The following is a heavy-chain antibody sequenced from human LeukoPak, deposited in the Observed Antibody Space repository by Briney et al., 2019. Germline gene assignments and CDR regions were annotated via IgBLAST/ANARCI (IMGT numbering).Heavy chain of an antibody. CDR2: IIPIFDTA. D-gene: IGHD3-9*01. CDR1: GYTFTSYD. J-gene: IGHJ4*02. Sequence: SVKVSCKASGYTFTSYDINWVRQAPGQGLEWMGGIIPIFDTANYAQKFQGRVTISTDGSTNTAYMELSSLRSEDTAVYYCARGTLGDILTGSYDYWGQGTLVTVPS. V-gene: IGHV1-69*05. CDR3: ARGTLGDILTGSYDY.